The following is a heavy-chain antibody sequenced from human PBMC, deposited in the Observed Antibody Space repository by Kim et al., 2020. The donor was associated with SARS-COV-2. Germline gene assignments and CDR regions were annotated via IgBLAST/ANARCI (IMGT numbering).Heavy chain of an antibody. D-gene: IGHD2-21*01. J-gene: IGHJ6*01. CDR3: AKMVIIVDYYFFYYY. CDR1: GLTFNNYA. Sequence: GGSLRLSCVASGLTFNNYAMSWVRLAPGKGLELVYVMSVSGGNKFYADTVLGRVTITSDNTKNNHYLQMHNFRNEDKAPYYCAKMVIIVDYYFFYYY. V-gene: IGHV3-23*01. CDR2: MSVSGGNK.